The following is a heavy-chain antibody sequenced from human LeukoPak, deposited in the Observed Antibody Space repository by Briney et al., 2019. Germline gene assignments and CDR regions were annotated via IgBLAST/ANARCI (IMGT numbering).Heavy chain of an antibody. CDR2: ISVRAGTI. Sequence: GGSLRLSCAASGFGFGQCEMNWVRQAPGKGLEWIAYISVRAGTIYYGDSVKGRFTISRDNSGNSLYLQMNSLRTEDTALYFCAKDWQPWQLTSGGSHWGQGTLVTVSS. CDR1: GFGFGQCE. V-gene: IGHV3-43*02. J-gene: IGHJ4*02. CDR3: AKDWQPWQLTSGGSH. D-gene: IGHD2-15*01.